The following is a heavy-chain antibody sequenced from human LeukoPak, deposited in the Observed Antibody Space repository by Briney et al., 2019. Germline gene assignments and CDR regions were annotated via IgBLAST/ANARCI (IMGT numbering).Heavy chain of an antibody. CDR1: GFTFTSYS. CDR3: AKGGKWDVTPFDY. Sequence: GGSLRLSCAASGFTFTSYSMKWVRQAPGKGLEWVSTISGGGGSTYYADSVKGRFTISRDNSKNTLYLQVNSLRAEDTAVYYCAKGGKWDVTPFDYWGQGTLVTVSS. CDR2: ISGGGGST. D-gene: IGHD1-26*01. V-gene: IGHV3-23*01. J-gene: IGHJ4*02.